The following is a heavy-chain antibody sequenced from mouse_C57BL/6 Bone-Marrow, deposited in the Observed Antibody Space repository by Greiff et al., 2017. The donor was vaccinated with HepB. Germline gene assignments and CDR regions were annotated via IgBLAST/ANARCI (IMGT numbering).Heavy chain of an antibody. V-gene: IGHV1-69*01. CDR2: IDPSDSYT. CDR1: GYTFTSYW. J-gene: IGHJ2*01. D-gene: IGHD2-3*01. CDR3: ARWDDGYLDY. Sequence: QVQLQQSGAELVMPGASVKLSCKASGYTFTSYWMHWVKQRPGQGLEWIGEIDPSDSYTNYNQKFKGKSTLTVDKSSSTAYMQLSSLTSEDSAVYYCARWDDGYLDYWGQGTTLTVSS.